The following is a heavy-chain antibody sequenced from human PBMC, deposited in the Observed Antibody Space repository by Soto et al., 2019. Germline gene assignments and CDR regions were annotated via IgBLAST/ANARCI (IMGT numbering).Heavy chain of an antibody. CDR1: GYSFTSYW. CDR3: ARHPSSIAAADPYYYYGMDV. J-gene: IGHJ6*02. V-gene: IGHV5-51*01. D-gene: IGHD6-13*01. Sequence: PGESLKISCKGSGYSFTSYWIGWVRQMPGKGLEWMGIIYPGDSDTGYSPSFQGQVTISADKSISTAYLQWSSLKASDTAMYYCARHPSSIAAADPYYYYGMDVWGQGTTVTVSS. CDR2: IYPGDSDT.